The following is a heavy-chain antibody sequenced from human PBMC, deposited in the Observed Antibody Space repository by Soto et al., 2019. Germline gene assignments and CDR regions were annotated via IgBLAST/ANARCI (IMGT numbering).Heavy chain of an antibody. CDR1: GFSFSSYG. V-gene: IGHV3-33*01. J-gene: IGHJ4*02. CDR2: IWYDGSNK. CDR3: ARESRYSSSWYRAPFDY. Sequence: QVQLVESGGGVVQPGRSLRLSCAASGFSFSSYGMHWVRQAPGKGLEWVAVIWYDGSNKYYADSVKGRFTISRDNSKNTLYLQMNSLRAEDTAVYYCARESRYSSSWYRAPFDYWGQGTLVTVSS. D-gene: IGHD6-13*01.